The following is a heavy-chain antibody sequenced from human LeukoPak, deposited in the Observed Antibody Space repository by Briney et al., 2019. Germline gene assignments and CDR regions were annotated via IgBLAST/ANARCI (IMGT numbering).Heavy chain of an antibody. CDR2: ITSSSTNI. D-gene: IGHD3-22*01. Sequence: PGGSLRLSCAASGFTFSSYSMNWVRQAPGKGLEWVSYITSSSTNIYYADSVKGRFTISRDNAKNSLYLQMNSLRAEDTAIYYCLREETIVVIREPPPRGQGTLVTVSS. J-gene: IGHJ4*02. CDR3: LREETIVVIREPPP. V-gene: IGHV3-48*01. CDR1: GFTFSSYS.